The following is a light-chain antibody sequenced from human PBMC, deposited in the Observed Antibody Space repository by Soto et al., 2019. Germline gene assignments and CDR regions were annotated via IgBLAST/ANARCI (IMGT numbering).Light chain of an antibody. CDR2: EVS. J-gene: IGLJ2*01. Sequence: QSALTQPPSASGSPGQSVTISCTGTSSDVGGYNFVSWYQQHPGKAPKLMIYEVSERPSGVPDRFSGSKSGNTASLTVSGLHAEDEAYYYCSSYAGSNIVVFGGGTKVTVL. CDR3: SSYAGSNIVV. V-gene: IGLV2-8*01. CDR1: SSDVGGYNF.